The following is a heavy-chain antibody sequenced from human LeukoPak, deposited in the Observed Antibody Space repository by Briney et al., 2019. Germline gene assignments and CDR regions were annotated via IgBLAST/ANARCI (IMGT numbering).Heavy chain of an antibody. CDR1: GFIFSNYG. Sequence: GGTLRLSCAASGFIFSNYGMTWVRQAPGKGLEWVSSITGGGGTTYYADSVKGRFTISRDNSKSTLYLQMNSLRAEDTAVYYCARGPSGYHNTGGQGTLVTVSS. V-gene: IGHV3-23*01. J-gene: IGHJ4*02. CDR3: ARGPSGYHNT. CDR2: ITGGGGTT. D-gene: IGHD5-12*01.